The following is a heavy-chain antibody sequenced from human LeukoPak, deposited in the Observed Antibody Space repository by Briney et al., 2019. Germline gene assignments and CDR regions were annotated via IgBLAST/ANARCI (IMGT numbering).Heavy chain of an antibody. CDR3: AREVVAVAGSYFDS. V-gene: IGHV4-59*01. CDR1: GGSISSYY. Sequence: SETLSLTCTASGGSISSYYWTWIRQPPGKGLEWIGYIYYSGSSNYNPSLKSRVTISVDTSKNQFSLKLSSVTAADTAVYFCAREVVAVAGSYFDSWGQGTLVTVSS. D-gene: IGHD6-19*01. J-gene: IGHJ4*02. CDR2: IYYSGSS.